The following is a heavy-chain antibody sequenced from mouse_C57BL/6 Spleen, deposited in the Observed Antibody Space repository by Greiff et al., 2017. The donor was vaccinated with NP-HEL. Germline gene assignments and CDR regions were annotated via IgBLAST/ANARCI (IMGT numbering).Heavy chain of an antibody. V-gene: IGHV5-17*01. D-gene: IGHD1-1*01. Sequence: DVKLVESGGGLVKPGGSLKLSCAASGFTFSDYGMPWVRQAPEKGLEWVAYISSGSSTIYYADTVKGRFTISRDNAKNTLFLQMTSLRSEDTAMYYCAKTGYYYGSSPAWFAYWGQGTLVTVSA. CDR2: ISSGSSTI. CDR1: GFTFSDYG. CDR3: AKTGYYYGSSPAWFAY. J-gene: IGHJ3*01.